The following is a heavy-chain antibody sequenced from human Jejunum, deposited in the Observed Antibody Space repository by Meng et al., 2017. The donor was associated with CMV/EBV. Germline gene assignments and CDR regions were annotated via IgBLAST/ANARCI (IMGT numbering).Heavy chain of an antibody. Sequence: AASGFTFSAYWMHWVRQAPGKGPVWVSRINSDETITTYADSVKGRFTISRDNAKNTLYLQTNSLRAEDTAVYYCTRSENLYHGMDAWGQGTTVTVSS. CDR3: TRSENLYHGMDA. V-gene: IGHV3-74*01. J-gene: IGHJ6*02. CDR2: INSDETIT. CDR1: GFTFSAYW. D-gene: IGHD1-14*01.